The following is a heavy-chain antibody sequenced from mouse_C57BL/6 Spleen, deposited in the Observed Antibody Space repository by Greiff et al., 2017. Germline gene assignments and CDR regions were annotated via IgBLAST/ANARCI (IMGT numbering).Heavy chain of an antibody. CDR1: GFNIKDYY. CDR2: IDPEDGDT. V-gene: IGHV14-2*01. Sequence: VQLKESGAELVKPGASVKLSCTASGFNIKDYYMHWVKQRTEQGLEWIGRIDPEDGDTNYAPKFQGKATITADTCSNKAYLQISSLTSEDTAVYYCARVGYDYDGGYYYAIDYWGQGTSVTVSS. J-gene: IGHJ4*01. D-gene: IGHD2-4*01. CDR3: ARVGYDYDGGYYYAIDY.